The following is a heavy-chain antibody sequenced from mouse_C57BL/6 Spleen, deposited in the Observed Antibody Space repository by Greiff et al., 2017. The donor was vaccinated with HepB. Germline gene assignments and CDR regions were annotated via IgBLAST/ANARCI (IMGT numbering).Heavy chain of an antibody. CDR1: GYTFTSYG. CDR2: IYPRSGNT. D-gene: IGHD3-2*02. CDR3: AREGGSGPYYFDY. Sequence: QVQLQQSGAELARPGASVKLSCKASGYTFTSYGISWVKQRTGQGLEWIGEIYPRSGNTYYNEKFKGKATLTADKSSSTAYMELRSLTSEDSEVYFCAREGGSGPYYFDYWGQGTTLTVSS. V-gene: IGHV1-81*01. J-gene: IGHJ2*01.